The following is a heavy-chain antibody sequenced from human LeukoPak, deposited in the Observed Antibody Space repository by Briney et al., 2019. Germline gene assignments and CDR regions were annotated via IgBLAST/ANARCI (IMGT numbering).Heavy chain of an antibody. CDR1: GFTFNTYS. V-gene: IGHV3-21*06. CDR3: LRGNRRDY. CDR2: IDSSGGYM. J-gene: IGHJ4*02. Sequence: GGSLRLSCEASGFTFNTYSMNWARQAPGKGLEWVSPIDSSGGYMFYADSVKGRFIISRDNAKDSLYLQMNSLRVEDTAVYYCLRGNRRDYWGQGTLVTVSS.